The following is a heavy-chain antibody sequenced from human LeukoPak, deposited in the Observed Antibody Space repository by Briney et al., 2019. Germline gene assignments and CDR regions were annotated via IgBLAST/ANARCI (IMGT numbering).Heavy chain of an antibody. CDR1: GYTFTGYY. Sequence: ASVKVSCKASGYTFTGYYMHWVRQAPGQGLEWMGWINPNSGGTNYAQQFQGRVTMTRDTSISTAYMELSRLRSDDTAVYYCARDPSDYSNSNWFDPWGQGTLVTVSS. CDR3: ARDPSDYSNSNWFDP. J-gene: IGHJ5*02. V-gene: IGHV1-2*02. D-gene: IGHD4-11*01. CDR2: INPNSGGT.